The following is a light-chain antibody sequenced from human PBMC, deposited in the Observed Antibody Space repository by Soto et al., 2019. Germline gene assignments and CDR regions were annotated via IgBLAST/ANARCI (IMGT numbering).Light chain of an antibody. V-gene: IGKV3-15*01. CDR1: QSVSSN. J-gene: IGKJ4*01. CDR2: GAS. CDR3: QQYNIWPLT. Sequence: EIVMTQSPATLSVSPGERAIFSCRASQSVSSNLAWYQQKPGQAPRLLIYGASTRATGIPARFSGSGSGTEFTLTISSLQSEDFAVYYCQQYNIWPLTFGGGTKVEIK.